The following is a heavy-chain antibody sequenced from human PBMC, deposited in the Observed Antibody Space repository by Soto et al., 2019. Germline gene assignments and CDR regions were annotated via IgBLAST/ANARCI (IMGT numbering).Heavy chain of an antibody. J-gene: IGHJ4*02. Sequence: ASVKVSCKASGYTFTDYYIHWVRQAPGQGLQWMGWINPNSGGTNYAQKFQGRVTVTRDTSISTAYMELRRLTSDDTAVYYCATAQGRYTAYDAGDYWGQGTLVTVYS. CDR1: GYTFTDYY. D-gene: IGHD5-12*01. CDR3: ATAQGRYTAYDAGDY. CDR2: INPNSGGT. V-gene: IGHV1-2*02.